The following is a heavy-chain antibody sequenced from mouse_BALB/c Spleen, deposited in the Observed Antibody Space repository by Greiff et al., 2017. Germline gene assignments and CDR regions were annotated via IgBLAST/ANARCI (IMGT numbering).Heavy chain of an antibody. CDR3: ARWLLHVYYFDY. J-gene: IGHJ2*01. CDR1: GYTFTSYW. V-gene: IGHV1-69*02. D-gene: IGHD2-3*01. Sequence: QVQLQQPGAELVKPGASVKLSCKASGYTFTSYWMHWVKQRPGQGLEWIGEIDPSDSYTNYNQKFKGKATLTVDKSSSTAYMQLSSLTSEDSAVYYCARWLLHVYYFDYWGQGTTLTVSS. CDR2: IDPSDSYT.